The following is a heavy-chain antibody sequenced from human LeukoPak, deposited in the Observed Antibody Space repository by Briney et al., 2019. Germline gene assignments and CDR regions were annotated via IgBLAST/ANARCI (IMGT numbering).Heavy chain of an antibody. V-gene: IGHV3-21*01. CDR1: GFTFSSYW. J-gene: IGHJ3*01. CDR2: ISTSSSYI. D-gene: IGHD1-14*01. CDR3: ARVRLQPRTLLDDAFDV. Sequence: GGSLRLSCAASGFTFSSYWMNWVRQAPGKGLEWVSCISTSSSYIYYADSVKGRFTISRDNAKNSLYLQMNSLRAEDTAVYYCARVRLQPRTLLDDAFDVWGQGTMVTVSS.